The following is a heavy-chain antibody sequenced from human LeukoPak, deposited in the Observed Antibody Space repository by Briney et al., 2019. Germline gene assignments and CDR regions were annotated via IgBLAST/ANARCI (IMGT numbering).Heavy chain of an antibody. CDR1: GFTFSSYG. J-gene: IGHJ4*02. V-gene: IGHV3-7*01. CDR2: IKQDGSEK. D-gene: IGHD5-12*01. CDR3: ARGGYSGYDFFDY. Sequence: PGGSLRLSCAASGFTFSSYGMHWVRQAPGKGLEWVANIKQDGSEKYYVDSVKGRFTISRDNAKNSLYLQMNSLRAEDTAVYYCARGGYSGYDFFDYWGQGTLVTVSS.